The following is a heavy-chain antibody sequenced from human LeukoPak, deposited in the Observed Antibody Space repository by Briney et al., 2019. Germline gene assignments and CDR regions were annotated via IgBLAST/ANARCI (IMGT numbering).Heavy chain of an antibody. CDR1: GYSISTGYY. CDR3: ARDAYNYYDSSGYYDY. Sequence: SETLSLTCTVSGYSISTGYYWDWIRQPPGKGLEWIGTFYHGGSTYYNPSLKSRVTISVDTSKNQFSLKLSSVTAADTAVYYCARDAYNYYDSSGYYDYWGQGTLVTVSS. D-gene: IGHD3-22*01. CDR2: FYHGGST. J-gene: IGHJ4*02. V-gene: IGHV4-38-2*02.